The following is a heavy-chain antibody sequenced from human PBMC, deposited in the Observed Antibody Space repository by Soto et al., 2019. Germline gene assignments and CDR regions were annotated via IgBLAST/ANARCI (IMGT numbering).Heavy chain of an antibody. Sequence: ASVKVSCKASGYTFTNYGISWVRQAPGQGLEWMGWISAYNGYTNYAQKFQGRVTMTTDTSTSTAYMEVRSLRSDDTAVYYCARTYCSGGSCYSTHFDFWGQGTLATVSS. CDR1: GYTFTNYG. D-gene: IGHD2-15*01. CDR3: ARTYCSGGSCYSTHFDF. J-gene: IGHJ4*02. CDR2: ISAYNGYT. V-gene: IGHV1-18*01.